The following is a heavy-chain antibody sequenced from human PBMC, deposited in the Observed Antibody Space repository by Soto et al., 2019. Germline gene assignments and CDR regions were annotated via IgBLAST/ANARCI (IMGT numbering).Heavy chain of an antibody. CDR2: VYYTGST. CDR1: GGSISSYY. J-gene: IGHJ4*02. V-gene: IGHV4-59*08. D-gene: IGHD1-26*01. Sequence: SETLSLTCTVSGGSISSYYWSWIRQTPGKGLEWIGYVYYTGSTNYNPSLKSRVTISIDTSNNQFSLKVKSVTAADTAVYYCARLSGSYNDRYFDNSGQGTLVTVSS. CDR3: ARLSGSYNDRYFDN.